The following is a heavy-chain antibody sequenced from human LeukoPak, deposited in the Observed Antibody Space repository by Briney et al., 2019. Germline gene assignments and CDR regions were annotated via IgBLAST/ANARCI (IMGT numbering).Heavy chain of an antibody. J-gene: IGHJ5*02. Sequence: PSQTLSLTCTVSGGPISSYQWSWIRQPPGKGLEWKGYVYYAGSTNYNPSLKSRVTISLDTSKNQFSLKLSSVTAADTAVYYCARRTTVTPNWFDPWGQGTLVTVSS. D-gene: IGHD4-17*01. CDR3: ARRTTVTPNWFDP. CDR1: GGPISSYQ. CDR2: VYYAGST. V-gene: IGHV4-59*08.